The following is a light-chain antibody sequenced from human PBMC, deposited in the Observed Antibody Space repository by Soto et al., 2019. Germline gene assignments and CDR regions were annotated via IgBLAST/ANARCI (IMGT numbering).Light chain of an antibody. V-gene: IGKV1-39*01. CDR1: QSISNY. CDR3: QQSYNTPRT. CDR2: GAS. Sequence: DIQMTQSPSSLSASVGDRVTITCRASQSISNYLNWYQQRPGKAPKVLISGASSLQSGVPSRFSGSGSGTDFTLTISSLQPGDFATYYCQQSYNTPRTFGQGTKVEIK. J-gene: IGKJ1*01.